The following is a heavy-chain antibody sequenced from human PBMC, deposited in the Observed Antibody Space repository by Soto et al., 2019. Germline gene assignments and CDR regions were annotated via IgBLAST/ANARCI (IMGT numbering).Heavy chain of an antibody. CDR1: GVSISSGGYS. CDR3: ARSVFP. J-gene: IGHJ5*02. Sequence: QVQLQESGPGLVKPSQTLSLTCTVSGVSISSGGYSWVWIRQHPGKGLEWMGYVYYSGSTSYNPSLKRRVTISVDTSKKQFSLKLRSVTAADTDVYYCARSVFPWGKGTLVTVSS. V-gene: IGHV4-31*03. CDR2: VYYSGST.